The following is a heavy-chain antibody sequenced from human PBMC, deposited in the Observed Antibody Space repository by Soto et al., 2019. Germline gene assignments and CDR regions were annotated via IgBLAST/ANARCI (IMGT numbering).Heavy chain of an antibody. J-gene: IGHJ6*02. CDR1: GGTFSSYA. CDR2: IIPISGTA. D-gene: IGHD2-2*01. CDR3: AKSKGSSTSLEIYYYYYYGMDV. V-gene: IGHV1-69*13. Sequence: SVKVSCKASGGTFSSYAISWVRQAPGQGLEWMGWIIPISGTANCAQQLQGRVTITAADSTSTAYMELSSLRSEDTAVYYCAKSKGSSTSLEIYYYYYYGMDVWGQGTTVTVSS.